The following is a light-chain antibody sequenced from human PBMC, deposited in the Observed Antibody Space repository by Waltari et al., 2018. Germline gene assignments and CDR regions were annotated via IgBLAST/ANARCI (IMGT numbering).Light chain of an antibody. Sequence: EIVLTQSPATLSLSPGETATLSCRASQSVGTYLAWYQQKPGQAPRLLIYDASNRATGITARFRGSGSGTDFTLTISSLEAEDFAVYYCQQRSNWTPHTFGQGARLEI. J-gene: IGKJ2*01. CDR2: DAS. V-gene: IGKV3-11*01. CDR1: QSVGTY. CDR3: QQRSNWTPHT.